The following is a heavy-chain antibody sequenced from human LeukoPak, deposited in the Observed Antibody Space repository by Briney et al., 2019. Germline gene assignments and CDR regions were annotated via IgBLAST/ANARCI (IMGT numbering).Heavy chain of an antibody. CDR2: IWNDGSKE. Sequence: PGRSLRLSCAASGFTFNSYGMHWVRQAPGKGLEWVAVIWNDGSKEFYADSGKGRFTISRDKSKNTLYLQMNSLRVEDTAVYYCAREGCSGTSCYGVDAFDIWGQGTKVTVSS. CDR3: AREGCSGTSCYGVDAFDI. V-gene: IGHV3-33*01. D-gene: IGHD2-15*01. J-gene: IGHJ3*02. CDR1: GFTFNSYG.